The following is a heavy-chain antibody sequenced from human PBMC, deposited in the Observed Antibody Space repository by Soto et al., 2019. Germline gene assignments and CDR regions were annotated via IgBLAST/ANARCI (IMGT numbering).Heavy chain of an antibody. J-gene: IGHJ4*02. CDR1: GFTFSSYG. Sequence: QVQLVESGGGVVQPGRSLRLSCAASGFTFSSYGMHWVRQAPGKGLEWVAVIWYDGSNKYYADSVKGRFTISRDNSKNTLYWQMSGLRAEDTAVYYCARGEEQLWFFHFGYWGQGTLVTVSS. V-gene: IGHV3-33*01. CDR3: ARGEEQLWFFHFGY. D-gene: IGHD5-18*01. CDR2: IWYDGSNK.